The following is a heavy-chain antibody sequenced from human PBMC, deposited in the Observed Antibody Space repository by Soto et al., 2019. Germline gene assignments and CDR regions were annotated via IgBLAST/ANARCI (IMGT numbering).Heavy chain of an antibody. V-gene: IGHV1-18*01. D-gene: IGHD3-10*01. CDR3: VRDFDGSGSYYTDY. J-gene: IGHJ4*02. CDR2: LSTYKGNT. CDR1: GYTFTTCG. Sequence: QVQLMQSGAEAKKPGASVKVSCKASGYTFTTCGISWVRQAPGQGLEWMGWLSTYKGNTNYAQKFQGRVTMTTDTSTSTAYMELRSLRSDDTAVYYCVRDFDGSGSYYTDYWGQGTLVTVSS.